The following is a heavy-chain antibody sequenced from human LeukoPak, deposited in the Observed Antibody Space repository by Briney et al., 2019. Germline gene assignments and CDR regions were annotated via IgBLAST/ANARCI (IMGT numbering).Heavy chain of an antibody. CDR1: GGSISSSSYY. Sequence: PSETLSLTCTVSGGSISSSSYYWGWIRQPPGKGLEWIGSIYYSGSTYYNPSLKSRVTISVDTSKNQFSLKLSSVTAADTAVYYCARVYSGYVHYFDYWGQGALVTVSS. J-gene: IGHJ4*02. CDR2: IYYSGST. D-gene: IGHD5-12*01. CDR3: ARVYSGYVHYFDY. V-gene: IGHV4-39*07.